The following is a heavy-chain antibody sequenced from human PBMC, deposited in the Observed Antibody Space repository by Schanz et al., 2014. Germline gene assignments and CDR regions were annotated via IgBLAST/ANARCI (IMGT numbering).Heavy chain of an antibody. CDR2: ISYDGSKK. CDR3: AKDRSWDYDSSGYFDY. CDR1: GFSVGNKY. J-gene: IGHJ4*02. Sequence: VQLVESGGGLVQPGGSLRLSCAASGFSVGNKYMNWVRQAPGKGLEWVGVISYDGSKKSYADSVKGRFTISRDNAKNSLYLQMNSLRAEDTAVYYCAKDRSWDYDSSGYFDYWGQGTLVTVSS. D-gene: IGHD3-22*01. V-gene: IGHV3-33*03.